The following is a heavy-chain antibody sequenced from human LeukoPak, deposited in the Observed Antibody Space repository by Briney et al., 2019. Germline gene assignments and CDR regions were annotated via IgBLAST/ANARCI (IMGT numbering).Heavy chain of an antibody. CDR2: INPNSGGT. Sequence: ASVKVSCKASGYTFTGYYMHWVRQAPGQGLEWMGWINPNSGGTNYAQKFQGRVTMTRDTSISTAHMELSRLRSDDTAVYYCARAVGVSSSTSCYHWGQGTLVTVSS. J-gene: IGHJ4*02. D-gene: IGHD2-2*01. CDR1: GYTFTGYY. V-gene: IGHV1-2*02. CDR3: ARAVGVSSSTSCYH.